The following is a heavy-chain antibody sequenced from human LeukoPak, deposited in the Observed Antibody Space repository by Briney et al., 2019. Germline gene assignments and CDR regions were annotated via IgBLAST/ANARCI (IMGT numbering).Heavy chain of an antibody. CDR2: ISYDGSNK. Sequence: AGGSLRLSCAASGFTFSSYGMHWVRQAPGKGLEWVAVISYDGSNKYYADSVKGRFTISRDNSKNTLYLQMNSLRAEDTAVYYCARKDVAADFDYWGQGTLVTVSS. D-gene: IGHD6-13*01. V-gene: IGHV3-30*03. CDR1: GFTFSSYG. CDR3: ARKDVAADFDY. J-gene: IGHJ4*02.